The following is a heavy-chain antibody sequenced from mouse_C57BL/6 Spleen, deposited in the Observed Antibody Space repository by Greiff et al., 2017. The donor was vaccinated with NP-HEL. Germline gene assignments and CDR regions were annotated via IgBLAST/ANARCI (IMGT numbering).Heavy chain of an antibody. CDR3: AREPSYSNYLYYYAMDY. D-gene: IGHD2-5*01. J-gene: IGHJ4*01. V-gene: IGHV1-82*01. CDR1: GYAFSSSW. Sequence: QVQLQQSGPELVKPGASVKISCKASGYAFSSSWMNWVKQRPGTGLEWIGRIYPGDGDTNYNGKFTGKATLTADKSSSTADMQLSSLTSEDSAVYFCAREPSYSNYLYYYAMDYWGQGTSVTVSS. CDR2: IYPGDGDT.